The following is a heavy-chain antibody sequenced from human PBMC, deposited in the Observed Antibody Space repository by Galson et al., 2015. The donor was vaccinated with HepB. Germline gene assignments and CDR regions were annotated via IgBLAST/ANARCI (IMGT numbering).Heavy chain of an antibody. D-gene: IGHD1-26*01. CDR3: AKGWELLPGDY. CDR1: GFTFSSYA. CDR2: ISYDGSNK. Sequence: SLRLSCAASGFTFSSYAMHWVRQAPGKGLEWVAVISYDGSNKYYADSVKGRFTISRDNSKNTLYLQMNSLRAEDTAVYYCAKGWELLPGDYWGQGTLVTVSS. V-gene: IGHV3-30-3*01. J-gene: IGHJ4*02.